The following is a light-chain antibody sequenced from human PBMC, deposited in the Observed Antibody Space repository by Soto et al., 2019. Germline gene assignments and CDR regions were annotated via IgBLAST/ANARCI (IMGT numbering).Light chain of an antibody. V-gene: IGKV1-5*03. J-gene: IGKJ1*01. CDR2: KAS. CDR1: QTISSW. Sequence: DIQMTQSPATLSVSLGERVTITCRASQTISSWLAWYQQKPGKAPKLLIYKASTLKSGVPLRFSGSGSGTEFTLTISSLQPEDFATYYCQQYNSYSEAFGQGTKVDIK. CDR3: QQYNSYSEA.